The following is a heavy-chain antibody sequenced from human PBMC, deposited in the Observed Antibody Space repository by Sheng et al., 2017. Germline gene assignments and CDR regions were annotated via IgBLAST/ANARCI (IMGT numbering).Heavy chain of an antibody. CDR3: GRDLGSGY. CDR1: GFTFRANW. J-gene: IGHJ4*02. Sequence: EVQLVESGGGLVQPGGSLRLSCATSGFTFRANWMHWVRQAPGKGLLWVSRISSDGRTTNYADSVKGRFTISRDNSKNTLYLQMNSLRAEDTAVYFCGRDLGSGYWGRGTLVTVSS. CDR2: ISSDGRTT. D-gene: IGHD2-15*01. V-gene: IGHV3-74*01.